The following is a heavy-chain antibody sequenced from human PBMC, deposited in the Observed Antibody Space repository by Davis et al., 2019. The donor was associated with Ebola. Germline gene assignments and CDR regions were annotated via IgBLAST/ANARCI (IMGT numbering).Heavy chain of an antibody. J-gene: IGHJ6*02. V-gene: IGHV4-34*01. CDR2: INHSGST. Sequence: SETLSLTCAVYGGSFSGYYWSWIRQPPGKGLEWIGEINHSGSTNYNPSLKSRVTISVDTSKNQFSLKLSSVTAADTAVYYCATVDLGYCSGGSCLYYYYGMDVWGQGTTVTVSS. D-gene: IGHD2-15*01. CDR3: ATVDLGYCSGGSCLYYYYGMDV. CDR1: GGSFSGYY.